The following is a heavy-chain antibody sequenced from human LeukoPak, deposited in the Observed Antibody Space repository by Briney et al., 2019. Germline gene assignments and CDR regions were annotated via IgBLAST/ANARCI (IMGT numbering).Heavy chain of an antibody. D-gene: IGHD3-10*01. Sequence: SETLSLTCTVSSGSFDTYYWTWIRQPPGKGLEWLGYSGSTKYNPSLKDRLTISTDTSKRHFSLTLSSVTDADTAVYYCARTTRHYYGSGRNLTPWPAGLDVWGQGITVTVSA. V-gene: IGHV4-59*01. CDR1: SGSFDTYY. CDR2: SGST. CDR3: ARTTRHYYGSGRNLTPWPAGLDV. J-gene: IGHJ6*01.